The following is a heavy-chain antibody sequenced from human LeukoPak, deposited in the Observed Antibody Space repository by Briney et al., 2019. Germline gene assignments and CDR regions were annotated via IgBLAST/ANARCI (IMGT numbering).Heavy chain of an antibody. CDR2: ISGSGSTI. Sequence: GGSLRLSCAASGFTFSSYGIHWVRQAPGKGLEWVSYISGSGSTIYYADSVKGRFTISRDNAKNSLYLQMNSLRAEDTAVYYCASHESPYWGQGTLVTVSS. CDR1: GFTFSSYG. CDR3: ASHESPY. J-gene: IGHJ4*02. V-gene: IGHV3-48*03.